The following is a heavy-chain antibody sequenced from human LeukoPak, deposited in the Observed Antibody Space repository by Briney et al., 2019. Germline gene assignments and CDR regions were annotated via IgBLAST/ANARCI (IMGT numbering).Heavy chain of an antibody. CDR3: ARPSYWYFDL. CDR2: INHSGST. Sequence: SETLSLTCAVYGGSFSGYYWSWIRQPPGKGLEWIGEINHSGSTNYNPSLKSRVAISVDTSKNQFSLKLSSVTAADTAVYYCARPSYWYFDLWGRGTLVTVSS. J-gene: IGHJ2*01. V-gene: IGHV4-34*01. CDR1: GGSFSGYY.